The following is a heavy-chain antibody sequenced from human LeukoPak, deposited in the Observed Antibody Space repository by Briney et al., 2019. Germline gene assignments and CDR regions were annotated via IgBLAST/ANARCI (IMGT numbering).Heavy chain of an antibody. J-gene: IGHJ3*02. V-gene: IGHV3-21*01. CDR2: ISSSSSYI. CDR1: GFTFSSYR. D-gene: IGHD3-10*01. CDR3: ARDKGKGDAFDI. Sequence: GGSLRLSCAASGFTFSSYRMNWVRQAPGKGLEWASSISSSSSYIYYADSVKGRFTISRDNAKNSLYLQMNSLRAEDTAVYYCARDKGKGDAFDIWGQGTMVTVSS.